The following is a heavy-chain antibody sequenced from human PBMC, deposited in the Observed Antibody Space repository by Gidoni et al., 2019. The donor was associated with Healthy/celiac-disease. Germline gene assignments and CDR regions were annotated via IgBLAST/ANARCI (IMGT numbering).Heavy chain of an antibody. CDR1: GFTFSGSA. V-gene: IGHV3-73*02. CDR2: IRSKANSYAT. D-gene: IGHD6-6*01. CDR3: TRGLAALTLYGMDV. J-gene: IGHJ6*02. Sequence: EVQLVESGGGLVQPGGSLKLSCAASGFTFSGSAMHWVRQASGKGLEWVGRIRSKANSYATAYAASVKGRFTISRDDSKNTAYLQMNSLKTEDTAVYYCTRGLAALTLYGMDVWGQGTTVTVSS.